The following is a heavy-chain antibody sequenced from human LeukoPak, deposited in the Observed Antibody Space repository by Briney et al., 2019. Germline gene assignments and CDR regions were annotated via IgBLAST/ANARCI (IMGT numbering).Heavy chain of an antibody. CDR2: IYPGDSDT. Sequence: GESLKISCKGSGYSFTSYWIGGVRQMPGKGLEWMGSIYPGDSDTRYSPSFQGQVTISADKSISTASLQWSSLKASDTAMYYCASHSFSRYDLPYYFDYWGQGPLVTVSS. V-gene: IGHV5-51*01. D-gene: IGHD5-12*01. CDR1: GYSFTSYW. CDR3: ASHSFSRYDLPYYFDY. J-gene: IGHJ4*02.